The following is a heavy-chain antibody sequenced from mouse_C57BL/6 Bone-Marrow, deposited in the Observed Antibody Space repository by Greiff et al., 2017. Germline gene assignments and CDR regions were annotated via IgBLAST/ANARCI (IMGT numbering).Heavy chain of an antibody. CDR2: ISSGGSYT. V-gene: IGHV5-6*01. CDR3: ARPRQLRGGFAY. Sequence: EVKLMESGGDLVKPGGSLKLSCAASGFTFSSYGMSWVRQTPDKRLEWVATISSGGSYTYYPDSVKGRFTISRDNAKNTLYLQMSSLKSEDTAMYYGARPRQLRGGFAYWGQGTLVTVSA. J-gene: IGHJ3*01. CDR1: GFTFSSYG. D-gene: IGHD3-2*02.